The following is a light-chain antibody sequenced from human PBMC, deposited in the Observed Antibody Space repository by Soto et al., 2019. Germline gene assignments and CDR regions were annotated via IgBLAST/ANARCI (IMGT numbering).Light chain of an antibody. J-gene: IGLJ1*01. CDR1: SSNIGAGYD. CDR2: EVS. Sequence: QSVLTQPPSVSGAPGQRVTISCTGSSSNIGAGYDVHWYQQHPGKAPKLMIYEVSNRPSGVSNRFSGSKSGNTASLTISGLQAEDEADYYCSSYTSSSTLSFGTGTKVTVL. V-gene: IGLV2-14*01. CDR3: SSYTSSSTLS.